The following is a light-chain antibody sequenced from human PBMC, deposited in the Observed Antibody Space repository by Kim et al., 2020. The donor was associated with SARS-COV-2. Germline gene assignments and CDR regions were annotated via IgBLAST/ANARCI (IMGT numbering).Light chain of an antibody. J-gene: IGLJ3*02. CDR2: GEN. V-gene: IGLV3-19*01. Sequence: SSELTQDPALSVALGQTVRITCQGDSLRTYYASWYKQRPGQAPVLVMYGENNRPSGIPDRFSGSNSGSTASLTIVGTQAEDEGDYYCNSRDSSGDHLVFGGGTRLTVL. CDR1: SLRTYY. CDR3: NSRDSSGDHLV.